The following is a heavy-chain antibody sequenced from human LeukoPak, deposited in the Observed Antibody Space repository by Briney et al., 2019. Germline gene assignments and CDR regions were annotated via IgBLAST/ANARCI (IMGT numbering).Heavy chain of an antibody. J-gene: IGHJ4*02. CDR3: ARGPYYDFWSGYYANFLDY. CDR2: IYTSGST. D-gene: IGHD3-3*01. V-gene: IGHV4-61*02. CDR1: GGSLSSGSYY. Sequence: PSQTLSLTCTVSGGSLSSGSYYWSWIRQPAGKGLEWIGRIYTSGSTNYNPSLKSRVTISVDTSKNQFSLKLSSVTAADTAVYYCARGPYYDFWSGYYANFLDYWGQGTLVTVSS.